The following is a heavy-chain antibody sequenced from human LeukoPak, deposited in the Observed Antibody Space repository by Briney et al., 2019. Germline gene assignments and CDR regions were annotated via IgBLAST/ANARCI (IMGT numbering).Heavy chain of an antibody. V-gene: IGHV3-21*01. CDR3: ARDYLGFGESGFDY. J-gene: IGHJ4*02. D-gene: IGHD3-10*01. CDR1: GFSFSDHN. CDR2: ISSRSNYI. Sequence: GGSLRLSCAVSGFSFSDHNMNWVRQAPGKGLEWVASISSRSNYIYYADSLKGRVTVSRDNARNSLFLQMTSLRAEDTAVYYCARDYLGFGESGFDYWGQGTLVAVSS.